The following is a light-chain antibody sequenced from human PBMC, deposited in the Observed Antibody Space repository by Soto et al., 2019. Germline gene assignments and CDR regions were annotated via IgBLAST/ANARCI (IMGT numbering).Light chain of an antibody. V-gene: IGKV1-27*01. CDR1: QAISNY. Sequence: DIQMTQSPSSLSASVGDRVTITCRASQAISNYLAWYQQKPGKVPTLLISAASTLQSGAPSRFSGSGSGTDFTLTISSLQPEDVATYYCQKFNAVPTFGGGTKVEI. CDR2: AAS. J-gene: IGKJ4*01. CDR3: QKFNAVPT.